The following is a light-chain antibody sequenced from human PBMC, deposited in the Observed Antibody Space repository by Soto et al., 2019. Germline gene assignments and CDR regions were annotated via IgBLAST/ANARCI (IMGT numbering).Light chain of an antibody. CDR3: QQYDKWPHT. J-gene: IGKJ2*01. CDR2: YAS. Sequence: EMVMTQSPATLSVSPGERATLSCRASQSLSRNLAWYQQQPGQAPRLLIFYASTRATGIPARFSGSGSGTDVTLTISSLQSEDFAVYYCQQYDKWPHTFGQGTKLAIK. CDR1: QSLSRN. V-gene: IGKV3D-15*01.